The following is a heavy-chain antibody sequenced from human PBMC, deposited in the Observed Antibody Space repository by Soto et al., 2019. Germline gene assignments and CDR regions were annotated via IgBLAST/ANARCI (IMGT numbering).Heavy chain of an antibody. D-gene: IGHD3-22*01. J-gene: IGHJ4*01. Sequence: SETLSLTCAVYGGSFSGYYWSWIRQPPGKGREWIGEINHSGSTNYNPSLKSRVTISVDTSKNQCSLKLSSVTAADTAVYDCARGYYDSSGFAAGGYWGQGTLVTVSS. CDR2: INHSGST. CDR1: GGSFSGYY. CDR3: ARGYYDSSGFAAGGY. V-gene: IGHV4-34*01.